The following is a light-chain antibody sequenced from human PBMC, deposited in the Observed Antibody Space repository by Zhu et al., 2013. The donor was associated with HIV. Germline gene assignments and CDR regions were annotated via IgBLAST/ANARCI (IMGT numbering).Light chain of an antibody. CDR2: KDT. CDR1: ALPKQY. Sequence: SYELTQPPSVSVSPGQTARITCSGDALPKQYSYWYQQKPGQAPVLVIYKDTERPSGIPERFSGSSSGTTVTLTISGVQAEDEGDYYCQSGDRSDTYSVVFGGGTKLTVL. V-gene: IGLV3-25*03. CDR3: QSGDRSDTYSVV. J-gene: IGLJ2*01.